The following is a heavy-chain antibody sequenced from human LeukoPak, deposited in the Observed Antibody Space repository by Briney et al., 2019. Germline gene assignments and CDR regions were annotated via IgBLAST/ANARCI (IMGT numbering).Heavy chain of an antibody. CDR2: IYYSGST. CDR1: GGSISSSSYY. D-gene: IGHD6-13*01. Sequence: SETLSLTCTVSGGSISSSSYYWGWIRQPPGMGLEWMVSIYYSGSTYYNPSLKSRVTISVDTSKNQFSLKLSSVTAADTAVYYCARAYSSSWYYFDYWGQGTLVTVSS. J-gene: IGHJ4*02. CDR3: ARAYSSSWYYFDY. V-gene: IGHV4-39*01.